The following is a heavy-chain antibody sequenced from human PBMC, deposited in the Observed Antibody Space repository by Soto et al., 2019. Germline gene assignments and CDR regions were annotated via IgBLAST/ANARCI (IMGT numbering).Heavy chain of an antibody. CDR3: ARPNYYDSSGYFPQGNYSYYGMNV. D-gene: IGHD3-22*01. J-gene: IGHJ6*02. Sequence: GESLEIACKGSGYSFITYWIGWVRQMPGKGVEWMGIIYPGDSYTRYSPSFQGQVTISADKSITTAYLQWSSLKASDTAMYYCARPNYYDSSGYFPQGNYSYYGMNVWGQGTTDTVS. CDR1: GYSFITYW. V-gene: IGHV5-51*01. CDR2: IYPGDSYT.